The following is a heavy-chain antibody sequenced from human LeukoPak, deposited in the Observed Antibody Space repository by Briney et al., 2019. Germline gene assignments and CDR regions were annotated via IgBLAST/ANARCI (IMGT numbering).Heavy chain of an antibody. CDR3: AKRSGSPHNFDY. J-gene: IGHJ4*02. CDR2: ISGDGGNT. CDR1: GFAFAEHT. Sequence: GGSLRLSCAASGFAFAEHTMNWVRQPPGKGLQWVSLISGDGGNTQYADSVKGRFTISRDNSKTSLYLQMNSLRSEDTAFYYCAKRSGSPHNFDYWGQGVLVTVSS. D-gene: IGHD1-1*01. V-gene: IGHV3-43*01.